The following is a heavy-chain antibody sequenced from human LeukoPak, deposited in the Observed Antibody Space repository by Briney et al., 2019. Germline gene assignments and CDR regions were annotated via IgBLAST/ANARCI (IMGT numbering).Heavy chain of an antibody. J-gene: IGHJ1*01. CDR3: ARQWLGPKYFQH. Sequence: ASVKVSCKASGYTFTGYYMHWVRQAPGQGLEWMGWINPNSGGTNYAQKFQGRVTMTRDTSTSTAYMELSRLRSDDTAVYYCARQWLGPKYFQHWGQGTLVTVSS. CDR2: INPNSGGT. V-gene: IGHV1-2*02. CDR1: GYTFTGYY. D-gene: IGHD6-19*01.